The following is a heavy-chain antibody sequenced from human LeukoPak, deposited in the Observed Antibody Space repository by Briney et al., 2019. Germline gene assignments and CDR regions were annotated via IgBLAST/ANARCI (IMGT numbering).Heavy chain of an antibody. Sequence: SETLSLTCSVSGGSTNSYYWSWIRQSGGKGLEWIGRIYSSGSTVYNPSLNSRLTMSIDTSKNQFSLTLKSVTATDTAVYYCARVKASSASWTFDQWGQGALVTVSS. V-gene: IGHV4-4*07. CDR1: GGSTNSYY. J-gene: IGHJ4*02. D-gene: IGHD2-2*01. CDR2: IYSSGST. CDR3: ARVKASSASWTFDQ.